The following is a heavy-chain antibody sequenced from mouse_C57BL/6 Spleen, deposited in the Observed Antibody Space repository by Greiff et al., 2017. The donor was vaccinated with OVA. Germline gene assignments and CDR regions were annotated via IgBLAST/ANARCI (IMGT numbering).Heavy chain of an antibody. V-gene: IGHV1-18*01. CDR1: GYPFTDYN. J-gene: IGHJ4*01. D-gene: IGHD1-1*01. CDR2: INPNNGGT. CDR3: ARRGFITPVMDY. Sequence: EVQLQQSGPELVKPGASVKIPCKASGYPFTDYNMDWVKQSPGKSLEWIGDINPNNGGTIYNQKFKGKATLTVDKSSSTAYMERRSLTSEDTAVYYGARRGFITPVMDYWGQGTSVTVSS.